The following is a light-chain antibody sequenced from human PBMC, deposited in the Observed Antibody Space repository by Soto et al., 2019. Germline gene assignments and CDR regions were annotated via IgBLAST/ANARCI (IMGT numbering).Light chain of an antibody. J-gene: IGKJ1*01. CDR3: LRYNAFSQT. CDR2: DAS. V-gene: IGKV1-5*01. Sequence: DIQMTQSLSTLSASIGDRVTITCRASQSMNDWLAWYQQKPGKAPKVLIYDASRLQSGVPSRFSGSRSGTEFTLTIDSLQPDDVATYYCLRYNAFSQTFGQGTKVEI. CDR1: QSMNDW.